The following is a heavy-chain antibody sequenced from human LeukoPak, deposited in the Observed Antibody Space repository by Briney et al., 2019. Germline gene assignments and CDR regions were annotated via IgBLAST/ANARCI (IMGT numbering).Heavy chain of an antibody. J-gene: IGHJ6*02. CDR3: ARGANPYYYYGMDV. Sequence: GASVQVSCKASGGTFSSYAISWVRQAPGQGLEWMGGIIPIFGTANYAQKFQGRVTITADESTSTAYMELSSLRSEDTAVYYCARGANPYYYYGMDVWGQGTTVTVSS. CDR1: GGTFSSYA. CDR2: IIPIFGTA. V-gene: IGHV1-69*13.